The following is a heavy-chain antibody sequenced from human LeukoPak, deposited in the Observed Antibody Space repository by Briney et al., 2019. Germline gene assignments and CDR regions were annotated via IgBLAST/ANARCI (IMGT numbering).Heavy chain of an antibody. V-gene: IGHV4-31*03. Sequence: PSETLSLTCTVSGGSISSGGYYWSWIRQHPGKGLEWIGYIYYSGSTYYNPSLKSRVTISVDTSKNQFSLKLSSVTAADTAVYYCARDPLTYYYGMDVWGQGTTVTVSS. J-gene: IGHJ6*02. CDR2: IYYSGST. CDR3: ARDPLTYYYGMDV. D-gene: IGHD4/OR15-4a*01. CDR1: GGSISSGGYY.